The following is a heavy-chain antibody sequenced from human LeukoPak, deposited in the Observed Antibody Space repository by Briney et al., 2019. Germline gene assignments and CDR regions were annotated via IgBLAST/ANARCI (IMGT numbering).Heavy chain of an antibody. Sequence: GGSLRLSCAASGFTFSSYAMSWVRQAPGKGLEWVSAISGSGGSTYYADSVKSRFTISRDNSKNTLYLQMNSLRAEDTAVYYCAKGEAAAIYGMDVWGQGTTVTVSS. V-gene: IGHV3-23*01. D-gene: IGHD6-13*01. CDR3: AKGEAAAIYGMDV. J-gene: IGHJ6*02. CDR2: ISGSGGST. CDR1: GFTFSSYA.